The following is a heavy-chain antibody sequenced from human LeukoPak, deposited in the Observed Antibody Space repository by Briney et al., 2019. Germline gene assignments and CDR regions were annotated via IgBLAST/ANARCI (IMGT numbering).Heavy chain of an antibody. CDR3: ARGVSKWLFSDNWFDP. J-gene: IGHJ5*02. Sequence: SETLSLTCTVSSRSISSIYWSWIRPPPGKGLEWIGYTYYSGSTNYNPSLKSRTTIAVDTSKNQFSLKLSSVSAADTAVYYCARGVSKWLFSDNWFDPWGQGTLVTVSS. CDR1: SRSISSIY. V-gene: IGHV4-59*01. D-gene: IGHD6-19*01. CDR2: TYYSGST.